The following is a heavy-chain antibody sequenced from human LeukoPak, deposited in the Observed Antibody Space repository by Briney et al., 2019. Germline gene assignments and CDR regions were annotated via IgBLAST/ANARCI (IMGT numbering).Heavy chain of an antibody. J-gene: IGHJ4*02. CDR3: ARGRDYDYVWGSYRPYYFDY. V-gene: IGHV4-38-2*01. CDR1: GYSISSGHY. Sequence: SETLSLTCAVSGYSISSGHYWGWIRQPPGKGLEWIGSIYHSGSTYYNPSLKSRVTISVDTSKNQFSLKLSSVTAADTAVYYCARGRDYDYVWGSYRPYYFDYWGQGTLVTVSS. CDR2: IYHSGST. D-gene: IGHD3-16*02.